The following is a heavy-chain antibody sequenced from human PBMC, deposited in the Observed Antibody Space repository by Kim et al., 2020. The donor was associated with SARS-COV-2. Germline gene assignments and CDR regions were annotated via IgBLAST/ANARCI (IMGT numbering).Heavy chain of an antibody. J-gene: IGHJ4*02. Sequence: YPGNSATRYSPSFQGQLTISADTSISTAYLQWSSLKASDTAMYYCARIGDYWGQGTLVTVSS. CDR3: ARIGDY. CDR2: YPGNSAT. V-gene: IGHV5-51*01. D-gene: IGHD2-15*01.